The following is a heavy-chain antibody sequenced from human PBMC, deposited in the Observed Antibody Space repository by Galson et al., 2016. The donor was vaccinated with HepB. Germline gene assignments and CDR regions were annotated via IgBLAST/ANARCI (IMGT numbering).Heavy chain of an antibody. J-gene: IGHJ4*02. Sequence: HWVRQAPGKGLEWVAVIWYDGSERYYGDSVKGRFTISRDNSQNTLYLQMNSLRAEDTALYYCAATIHCSGGSCHFYFDYWGQGTPVTVSS. V-gene: IGHV3-33*01. CDR2: IWYDGSER. CDR3: AATIHCSGGSCHFYFDY. D-gene: IGHD2-15*01.